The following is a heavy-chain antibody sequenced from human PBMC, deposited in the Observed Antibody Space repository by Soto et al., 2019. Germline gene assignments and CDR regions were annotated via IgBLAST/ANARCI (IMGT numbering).Heavy chain of an antibody. V-gene: IGHV3-23*01. CDR3: AKMTTRRFDY. D-gene: IGHD4-17*01. Sequence: GSLRLSCAASGFTFSSYAMSWVRQAPGKGLEWVSGISGSGLSTNYADSVKGRFTISRDNSKNTLYLQMNSLRAEDTAVYYCAKMTTRRFDYWGQGTLVTVSS. J-gene: IGHJ4*02. CDR1: GFTFSSYA. CDR2: ISGSGLST.